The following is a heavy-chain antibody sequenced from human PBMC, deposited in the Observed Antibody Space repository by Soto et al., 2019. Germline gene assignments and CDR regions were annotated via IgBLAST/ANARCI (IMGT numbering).Heavy chain of an antibody. CDR1: VFTFSSYS. CDR2: IKQDGSEK. D-gene: IGHD3-22*01. V-gene: IGHV3-7*04. Sequence: GGSLRLSCAASVFTFSSYSMNWVRQAPGKGLEWVANIKQDGSEKWYVDSVKGRFIISRDNAKKSLFLQMNSLRVGDTAVYYCARGDYHDSSGPFSDAFDVWGQGTMVTVSS. CDR3: ARGDYHDSSGPFSDAFDV. J-gene: IGHJ3*01.